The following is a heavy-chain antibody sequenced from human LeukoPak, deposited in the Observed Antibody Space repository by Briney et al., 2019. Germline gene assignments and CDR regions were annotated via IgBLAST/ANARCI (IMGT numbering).Heavy chain of an antibody. CDR3: ATNLGGFFYY. D-gene: IGHD3-16*01. CDR2: FATEDGET. Sequence: ASVKVSCKVSVYTLSELSMHGVRQAPGKGREWMGGFATEDGETIDAQKLQGRVSMTEDTSTETSYMKLSRLRSEDAAVYYCATNLGGFFYYWGQGTLVTVSS. J-gene: IGHJ4*02. V-gene: IGHV1-24*01. CDR1: VYTLSELS.